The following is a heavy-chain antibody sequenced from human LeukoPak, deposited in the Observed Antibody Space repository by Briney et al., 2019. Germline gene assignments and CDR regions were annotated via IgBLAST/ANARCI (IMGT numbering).Heavy chain of an antibody. Sequence: GGSLRLSCAVSGFPFTRFYMSWIRQAPGKGLEWISYIGLSGSPLDYADSVRGRFTISRDNAKNSLYLEMNSLRAEDTAVYYCARKDFSSGAFSYWGQGTLVTVSS. CDR3: ARKDFSSGAFSY. J-gene: IGHJ4*02. D-gene: IGHD3-22*01. CDR2: IGLSGSPL. V-gene: IGHV3-11*04. CDR1: GFPFTRFY.